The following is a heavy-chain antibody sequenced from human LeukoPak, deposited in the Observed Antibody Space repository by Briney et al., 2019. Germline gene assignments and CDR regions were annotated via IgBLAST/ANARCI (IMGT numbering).Heavy chain of an antibody. J-gene: IGHJ4*02. D-gene: IGHD6-13*01. CDR3: AKTGTPWYYFDY. CDR1: GFTFSDYA. Sequence: GGSLRLSCTASGFTFSDYAMNWIRQAPGKGLEWVSTISHSAHGIFYTDSVKGRFTISRDNSNNTVYLQMNSLRAQDTAVYYCAKTGTPWYYFDYWGQGTLVTVSS. V-gene: IGHV3-23*01. CDR2: ISHSAHGI.